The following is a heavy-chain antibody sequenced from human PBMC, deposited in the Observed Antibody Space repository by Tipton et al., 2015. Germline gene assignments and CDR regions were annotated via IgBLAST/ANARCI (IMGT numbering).Heavy chain of an antibody. D-gene: IGHD1-26*01. Sequence: QLVQSGAEVKRPGSSVKVSCKASGDTSNLYAFTWVRQAPGQGLEWMGTLVPSVDTTIYAQRFRGRVTITAGYMVLNNLRSDDTAVYYCATRILRSEWDVSLENWGQGTLVIVSS. CDR1: GDTSNLYA. CDR3: ATRILRSEWDVSLEN. CDR2: LVPSVDTT. J-gene: IGHJ4*02. V-gene: IGHV1-69*18.